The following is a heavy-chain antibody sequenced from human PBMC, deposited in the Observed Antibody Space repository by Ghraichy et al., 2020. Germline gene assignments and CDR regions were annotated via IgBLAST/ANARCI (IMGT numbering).Heavy chain of an antibody. CDR1: GGSVSSSSDY. Sequence: SQTLSLTCTVSGGSVSSSSDYWGWIRQPPGKGLEWIGNILYGGSTFYNPSLRGRVTISVDTSKNQFSLKLSSVTAADSAMYYCARCAIGTMLDNWGQGTLVTVS. V-gene: IGHV4-39*01. D-gene: IGHD1-1*01. CDR2: ILYGGST. CDR3: ARCAIGTMLDN. J-gene: IGHJ4*02.